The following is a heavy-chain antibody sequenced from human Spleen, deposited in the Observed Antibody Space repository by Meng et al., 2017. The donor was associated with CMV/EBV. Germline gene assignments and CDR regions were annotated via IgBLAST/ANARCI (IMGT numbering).Heavy chain of an antibody. CDR3: ARCRVGATTRRRCAFDI. D-gene: IGHD1-26*01. V-gene: IGHV4-34*01. CDR1: GGSFSGYY. CDR2: INHSGST. J-gene: IGHJ3*02. Sequence: GSLRLSCAVYGGSFSGYYWSWIRQPPGKGLEWIGEINHSGSTNYNPSLKSRVTISVDTSKNQFSLKLSSVTAADTAVYYCARCRVGATTRRRCAFDIWGQGTMVTVSS.